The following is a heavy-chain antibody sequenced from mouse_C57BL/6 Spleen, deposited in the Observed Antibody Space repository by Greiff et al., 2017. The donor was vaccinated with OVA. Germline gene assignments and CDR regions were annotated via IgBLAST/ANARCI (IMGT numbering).Heavy chain of an antibody. CDR2: IYPGDGDT. Sequence: QVQLQQSGPELVKPGASVKISCKASGYAFSSSWMNWVKQRPGKGLEWIGRIYPGDGDTNYNGKFKGKATLTADKSSSTAYMQLSSLTSEDSAVYVCASITTVVYFDDWGQGTTLTVSS. J-gene: IGHJ2*01. CDR1: GYAFSSSW. D-gene: IGHD1-1*01. CDR3: ASITTVVYFDD. V-gene: IGHV1-82*01.